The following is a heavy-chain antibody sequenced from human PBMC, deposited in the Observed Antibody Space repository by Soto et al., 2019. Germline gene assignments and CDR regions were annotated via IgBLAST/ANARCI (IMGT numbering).Heavy chain of an antibody. J-gene: IGHJ4*02. CDR1: GGSISSSSYY. Sequence: SETLSLTCTVSGGSISSSSYYWGWIRQPPGKGLEWIGSIYYSGSTYYNPSLKSRVTISVDTSKNQFSLKLSSVTAADTAVYYCARVEMATNNDYWGQGTLVTVSS. V-gene: IGHV4-39*01. CDR3: ARVEMATNNDY. CDR2: IYYSGST. D-gene: IGHD5-12*01.